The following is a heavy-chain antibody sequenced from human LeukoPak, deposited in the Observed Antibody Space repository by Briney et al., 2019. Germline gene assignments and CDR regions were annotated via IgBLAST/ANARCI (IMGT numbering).Heavy chain of an antibody. D-gene: IGHD6-25*01. Sequence: GGSLRLSCAASGFTFSSYGMHWVRQVPGKGLEWVAVISYDGSNKYYADSVKGRFTISRDNSKNTLYLQMNSLRAEDTAVYYCAKDLSGVLAWGQGTLVTVSS. CDR3: AKDLSGVLA. J-gene: IGHJ4*02. CDR2: ISYDGSNK. CDR1: GFTFSSYG. V-gene: IGHV3-30*18.